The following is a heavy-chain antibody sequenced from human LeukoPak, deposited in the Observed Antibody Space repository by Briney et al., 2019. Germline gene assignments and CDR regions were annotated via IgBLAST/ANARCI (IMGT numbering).Heavy chain of an antibody. D-gene: IGHD3-10*01. CDR3: ARSAGYNCFDP. J-gene: IGHJ5*02. V-gene: IGHV3-74*01. Sequence: GGSLRLSCGTSGFTFSGHSMHWVRQPPGGGLETVARIDSHGSSPNYADSVKGRFTVTRDNAKNPLYLQVNSLRGEDTAVYYCARSAGYNCFDPWGRGTLVTVSS. CDR1: GFTFSGHS. CDR2: IDSHGSSP.